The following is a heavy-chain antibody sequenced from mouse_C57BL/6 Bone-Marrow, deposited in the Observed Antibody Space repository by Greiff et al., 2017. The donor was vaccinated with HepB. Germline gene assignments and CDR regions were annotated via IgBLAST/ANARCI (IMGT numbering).Heavy chain of an antibody. V-gene: IGHV1-81*01. Sequence: QVQLKESGAELARPGASVKLSCKASGYTFTSYGISWVKQRTGQGLEWIGEIYPSSGNTYYNEKIKGKSTLTANKSSSTAYMELRSLTSEDSAVYFCAGWGYGNGPYYCAMDYGCQGTSVTVSA. CDR2: IYPSSGNT. J-gene: IGHJ4*01. CDR1: GYTFTSYG. CDR3: AGWGYGNGPYYCAMDY. D-gene: IGHD1-1*01.